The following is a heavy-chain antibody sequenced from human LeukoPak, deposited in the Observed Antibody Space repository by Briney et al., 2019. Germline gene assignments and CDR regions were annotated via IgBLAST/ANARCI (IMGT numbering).Heavy chain of an antibody. J-gene: IGHJ4*02. CDR3: VSAYCGGDCYHSLLTN. CDR2: IYHSGSS. CDR1: GVSMGSGGYS. D-gene: IGHD2-21*02. V-gene: IGHV4-30-2*01. Sequence: SETLSLTCAVSGVSMGSGGYSWSWVRQPPGKGLEWIGYIYHSGSSYCNPSLKSRVTIPMDRSKNQFSLRLTSLTAADTAVYYCVSAYCGGDCYHSLLTNWGQGILVTVSS.